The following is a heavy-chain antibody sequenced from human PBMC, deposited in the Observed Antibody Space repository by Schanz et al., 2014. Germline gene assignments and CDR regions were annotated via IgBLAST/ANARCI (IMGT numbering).Heavy chain of an antibody. Sequence: QVQLAESGGGVVQPGRSLRLSCAASGFAFNNYGMHWVRQAPGKGLEWVAIIWYDGNNKKYADSVKGRFTISRDNAKSSLYLQINSLRAEHTADYISARESGAQKDLDAEPHKYAYMDVWGKGTTVTVSS. J-gene: IGHJ6*03. CDR1: GFAFNNYG. V-gene: IGHV3-33*01. D-gene: IGHD2-2*01. CDR2: IWYDGNNK. CDR3: ARESGAQKDLDAEPHKYAYMDV.